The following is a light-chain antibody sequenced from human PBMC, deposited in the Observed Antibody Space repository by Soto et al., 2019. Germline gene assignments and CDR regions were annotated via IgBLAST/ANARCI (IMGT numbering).Light chain of an antibody. V-gene: IGLV2-14*01. CDR3: SSYTTSSTLEV. CDR1: SSDVGGYNY. CDR2: EVS. Sequence: QSALTQPASVSGSPGQSITISCTGTSSDVGGYNYVSWYQQHPGKAPQLMIYEVSNRPXXXXXXXSGSKSGNTASLTISGXXXXXXXXXXCSSYTTSSTLEVFGAGTKVTVL. J-gene: IGLJ3*02.